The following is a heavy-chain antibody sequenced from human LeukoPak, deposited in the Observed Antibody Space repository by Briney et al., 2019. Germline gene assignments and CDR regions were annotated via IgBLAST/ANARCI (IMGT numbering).Heavy chain of an antibody. V-gene: IGHV1-2*02. Sequence: ASVKVSCKASGYIFTDYYMHWVRQAPGQRLEWMGWINPNSGGTNYAQKFQGRVTMTRDTSISTAYMELSRLRSDDTAVYYCARASRRITIFGVGENGYWGQGTLVTVSS. J-gene: IGHJ4*02. CDR3: ARASRRITIFGVGENGY. CDR1: GYIFTDYY. D-gene: IGHD3-3*01. CDR2: INPNSGGT.